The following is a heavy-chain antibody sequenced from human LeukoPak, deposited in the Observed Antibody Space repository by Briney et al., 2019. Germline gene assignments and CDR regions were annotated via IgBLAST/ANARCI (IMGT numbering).Heavy chain of an antibody. CDR2: IYPGDSDT. D-gene: IGHD2-2*01. CDR3: ARIPGYCSSTSCYWNWFDP. V-gene: IGHV5-51*01. CDR1: GSSFTSYW. J-gene: IGHJ5*02. Sequence: GESLQISFQGSGSSFTSYWIGWVRPMPGKGLAWMGIIYPGDSDTRYSPSFQGQVTISADKSISTAYLQWSSLKASDTAMYYCARIPGYCSSTSCYWNWFDPWGQGTLVTVSS.